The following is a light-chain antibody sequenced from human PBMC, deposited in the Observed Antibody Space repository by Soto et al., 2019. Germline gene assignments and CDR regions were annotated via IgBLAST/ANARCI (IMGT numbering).Light chain of an antibody. V-gene: IGKV1-39*01. Sequence: DIQMTQSPSSLSASLGDRVTITCGASQSISTFLNWYQQRKGKAPELLIYAASNLQSGVPSRFSGSGYGTDFDLTISSLQTEDFATYYCQQSYSTPWTFGQGTKVDIK. CDR3: QQSYSTPWT. CDR2: AAS. J-gene: IGKJ1*01. CDR1: QSISTF.